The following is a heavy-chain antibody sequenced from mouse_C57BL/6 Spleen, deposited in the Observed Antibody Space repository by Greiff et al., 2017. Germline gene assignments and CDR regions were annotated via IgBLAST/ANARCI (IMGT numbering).Heavy chain of an antibody. CDR1: GYTFTSYW. J-gene: IGHJ2*01. CDR2: IYPSDSET. CDR3: ARRYYYGSEDY. Sequence: VQLQQSGAELVRPGSSVKLSCKASGYTFTSYWMDWVKQRPGQGLEWIGNIYPSDSETNYNQKFKDKATLTVDKSSSTAYMQLSSLTSEDSAVYYCARRYYYGSEDYWGQGTTLTVSS. V-gene: IGHV1-61*01. D-gene: IGHD1-1*01.